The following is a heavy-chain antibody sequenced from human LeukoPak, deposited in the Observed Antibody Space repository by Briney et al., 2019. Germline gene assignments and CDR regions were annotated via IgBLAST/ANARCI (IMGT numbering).Heavy chain of an antibody. D-gene: IGHD3-3*01. V-gene: IGHV3-49*04. J-gene: IGHJ4*02. CDR1: GFTFGDYA. Sequence: GGSLRLSCTASGFTFGDYAMSWVRQAPGKGREWVGFIRSKAYGGTTEYAASVKGRFTISRDDSKSIAYLQMNSLKTEDTAVYYCTREYYDFWNGYFLFDYWGQGTLVTVSS. CDR3: TREYYDFWNGYFLFDY. CDR2: IRSKAYGGTT.